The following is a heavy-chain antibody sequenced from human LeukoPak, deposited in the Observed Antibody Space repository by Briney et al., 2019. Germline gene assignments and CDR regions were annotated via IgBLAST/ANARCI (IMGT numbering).Heavy chain of an antibody. D-gene: IGHD3-3*01. CDR1: GGSISSSSYY. V-gene: IGHV4-39*01. J-gene: IGHJ5*02. Sequence: SETLSLTCTVSGGSISSSSYYWGWIRQPPGKGLEWIGSIYYSGSTYYNPSLKSRVTISVDTSKNQFSLKLSSVTAADTAVYYCAGRGIPIFGVAYSKFWFGAWGQGTLVTVSS. CDR3: AGRGIPIFGVAYSKFWFGA. CDR2: IYYSGST.